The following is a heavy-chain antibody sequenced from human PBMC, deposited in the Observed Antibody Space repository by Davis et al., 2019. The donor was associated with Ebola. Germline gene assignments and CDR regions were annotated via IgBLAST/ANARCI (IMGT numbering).Heavy chain of an antibody. CDR2: IYNSGST. CDR1: GGSISTAKNY. J-gene: IGHJ6*03. V-gene: IGHV4-30-4*08. D-gene: IGHD2-8*01. Sequence: PSETLSLTCTVSGGSISTAKNYWSWIRQSPGKGLEWIGYIYNSGSTYYNPSLKSRITISVDTSKNQFSLKLISVTATDTAGYYCARETNGVRGGYYMDLWGKGTTVTVSS. CDR3: ARETNGVRGGYYMDL.